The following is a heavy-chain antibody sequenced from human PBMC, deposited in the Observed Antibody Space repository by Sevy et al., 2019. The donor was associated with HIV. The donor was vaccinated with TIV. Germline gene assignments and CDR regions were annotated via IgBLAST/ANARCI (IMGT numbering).Heavy chain of an antibody. Sequence: GGFLRLSCAASGFTFSSYAMHWVRQAPGKGLEWVAVISYDGSNKYYADSVKGRFTISRDNSKNTLYLQMNSLRAEDTAVYYCARGSIAARPGYFDYWGQGTLVTVSS. D-gene: IGHD6-6*01. CDR2: ISYDGSNK. J-gene: IGHJ4*02. CDR3: ARGSIAARPGYFDY. CDR1: GFTFSSYA. V-gene: IGHV3-30-3*01.